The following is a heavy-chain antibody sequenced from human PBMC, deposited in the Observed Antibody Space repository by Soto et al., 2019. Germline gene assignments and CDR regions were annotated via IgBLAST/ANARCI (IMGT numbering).Heavy chain of an antibody. Sequence: GGSLRLSCTASGFTFGDYAMSWFRQAPGKGLEWVGFIRSKAYGGTTEYAASVKGRFTISRDDSKSIAYLQMNSLKTEDTAVYYCTRDLKITFGGVIVEAWAFDIWGQGTMVTVSS. CDR3: TRDLKITFGGVIVEAWAFDI. CDR1: GFTFGDYA. J-gene: IGHJ3*02. D-gene: IGHD3-16*02. V-gene: IGHV3-49*03. CDR2: IRSKAYGGTT.